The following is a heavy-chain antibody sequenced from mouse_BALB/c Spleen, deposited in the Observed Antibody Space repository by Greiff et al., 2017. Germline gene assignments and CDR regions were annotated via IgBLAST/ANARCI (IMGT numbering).Heavy chain of an antibody. J-gene: IGHJ2*01. D-gene: IGHD3-2*01. CDR3: ARDGRTARATFDY. V-gene: IGHV5-6-3*01. CDR2: INSNGGST. CDR1: GFTFSSYG. Sequence: EVKLVESGGGLVQPGGSLKLSCAASGFTFSSYGMSWVRQTPDKRLELVATINSNGGSTYYPDSVKGRFTISRDNAKNTLYLQMSSLKSEDTAMYYGARDGRTARATFDYWGQGTTLTVSS.